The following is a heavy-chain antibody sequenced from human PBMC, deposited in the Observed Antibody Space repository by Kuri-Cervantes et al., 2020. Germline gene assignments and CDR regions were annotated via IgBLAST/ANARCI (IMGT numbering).Heavy chain of an antibody. Sequence: GGSLRLSCAASGFTFSSYGMHWVRQAPGKGLEWVAVISYDGSNKYYADSVKGRFTISRDNSKNTLYLQMNSLRAEDTAVYYCAKALTGYPYYFDYWGQGTLVTVSS. J-gene: IGHJ4*02. V-gene: IGHV3-30*18. CDR1: GFTFSSYG. D-gene: IGHD3-9*01. CDR3: AKALTGYPYYFDY. CDR2: ISYDGSNK.